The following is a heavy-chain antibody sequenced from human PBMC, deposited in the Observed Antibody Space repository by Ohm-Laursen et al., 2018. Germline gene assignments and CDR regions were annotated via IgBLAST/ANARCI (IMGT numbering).Heavy chain of an antibody. CDR1: GGSVSSSSYY. Sequence: SDTLSLTCTVSGGSVSSSSYYWSWIRQSPGKGLEWIGYIYYSGSTNYNPSLESRVTISVDTSKNQFSLKLSSVTAADTAVYYCARDTGGLDFWGQGTLVTVSS. J-gene: IGHJ4*02. CDR3: ARDTGGLDF. D-gene: IGHD3-10*01. V-gene: IGHV4-61*01. CDR2: IYYSGST.